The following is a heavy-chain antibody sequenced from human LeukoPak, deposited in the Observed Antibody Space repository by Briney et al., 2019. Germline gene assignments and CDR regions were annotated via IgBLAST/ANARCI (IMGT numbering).Heavy chain of an antibody. J-gene: IGHJ4*02. Sequence: GGSLRLSCAASGFTLSSYGMHWVRQAPGKGLEWVAVISYDGSNKYYADSVKGRFTISRDNSKNTLYLQMNSLRAEDTAVYYCAKEGIAVAGEGYFDYWGQGTLVTVSS. V-gene: IGHV3-30*18. CDR3: AKEGIAVAGEGYFDY. CDR1: GFTLSSYG. CDR2: ISYDGSNK. D-gene: IGHD6-19*01.